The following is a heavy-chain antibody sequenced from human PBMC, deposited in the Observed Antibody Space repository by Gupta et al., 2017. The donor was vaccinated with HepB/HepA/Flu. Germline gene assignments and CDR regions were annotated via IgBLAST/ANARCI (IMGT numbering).Heavy chain of an antibody. J-gene: IGHJ4*02. V-gene: IGHV4-31*03. Sequence: QVQLQESGPGVVKPSQTLSLTCTVSGGSINSTNFFWGWVCQHPGKGLEWIGYIYYSGNTYYNPFLNRRVTMSVDTSKNQFSLKLTSVTAADTAVYYCARAQRGGGSWKHHFDYWGQGALVTVSS. D-gene: IGHD2-15*01. CDR2: IYYSGNT. CDR1: GGSINSTNFF. CDR3: ARAQRGGGSWKHHFDY.